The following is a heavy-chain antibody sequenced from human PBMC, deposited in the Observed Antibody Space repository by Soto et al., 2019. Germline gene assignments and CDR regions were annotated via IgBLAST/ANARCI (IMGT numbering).Heavy chain of an antibody. CDR3: ARGYEYRSDYASFDY. J-gene: IGHJ4*02. CDR1: GFTFSSYS. V-gene: IGHV3-48*01. Sequence: PGGSLRLSCAASGFTFSSYSMNWVRQAPGKGLEWVSYISSSSSTIYYADSVKGRFTISRDNAKNSLYLQMNSLRAEDTAVYYCARGYEYRSDYASFDYWGQGTLVTVSS. D-gene: IGHD5-12*01. CDR2: ISSSSSTI.